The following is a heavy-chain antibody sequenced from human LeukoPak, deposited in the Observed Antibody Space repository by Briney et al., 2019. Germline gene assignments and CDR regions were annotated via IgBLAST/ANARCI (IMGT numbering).Heavy chain of an antibody. CDR2: IYNSGST. Sequence: SETPSLTCTVSGGSISSYYWSWIRQPPGKGLEWIGYIYNSGSTNYNPSLKSRVTISVDTSKNQFSLKLNSVTAADTAVYYCAREGGAGAFDIWGQGTMVTVSS. V-gene: IGHV4-59*01. D-gene: IGHD3-16*01. CDR3: AREGGAGAFDI. CDR1: GGSISSYY. J-gene: IGHJ3*02.